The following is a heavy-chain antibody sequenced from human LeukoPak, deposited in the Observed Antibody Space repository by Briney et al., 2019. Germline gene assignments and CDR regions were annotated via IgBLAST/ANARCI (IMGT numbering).Heavy chain of an antibody. D-gene: IGHD1-14*01. V-gene: IGHV7-4-1*02. J-gene: IGHJ4*02. Sequence: ASVKVSCKASGYTFTSYAMNWVRQAPGQGLEWMGWINTNTGNPTYAQGFTGRFVFSLDTSVSTAYLQISSLKAEDTAVYYCAREPAPLGSVGLFDYWGQGTLVTVSS. CDR3: AREPAPLGSVGLFDY. CDR1: GYTFTSYA. CDR2: INTNTGNP.